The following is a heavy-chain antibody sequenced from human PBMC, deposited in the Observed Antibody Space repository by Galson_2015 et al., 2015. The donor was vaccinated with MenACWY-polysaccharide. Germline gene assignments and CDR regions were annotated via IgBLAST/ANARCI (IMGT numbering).Heavy chain of an antibody. CDR3: ARVVPRKYSYSDY. Sequence: SVKVSCKASGYKFSSYDINWVRQATGQGLEWMGWMNPNSGNAGYAQKFQGRLTMTRDTSTSTAYMELTSLRYEDTAVYYCARVVPRKYSYSDYWGQGTLVTVSS. J-gene: IGHJ4*02. D-gene: IGHD5-18*01. CDR2: MNPNSGNA. V-gene: IGHV1-8*01. CDR1: GYKFSSYD.